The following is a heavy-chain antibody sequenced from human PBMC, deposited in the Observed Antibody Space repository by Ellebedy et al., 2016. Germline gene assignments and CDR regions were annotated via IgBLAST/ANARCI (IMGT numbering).Heavy chain of an antibody. Sequence: GESLKISCAASGFTFSSYDMHWVRQATGKGLEWVSAIGTAGDTYYPGSVKGRFTISRENAKNSLYLQMNSLRAGDTAVYYCARRRDDGDAFDIWGQGTMVTVSS. CDR3: ARRRDDGDAFDI. V-gene: IGHV3-13*01. D-gene: IGHD1-1*01. J-gene: IGHJ3*02. CDR1: GFTFSSYD. CDR2: IGTAGDT.